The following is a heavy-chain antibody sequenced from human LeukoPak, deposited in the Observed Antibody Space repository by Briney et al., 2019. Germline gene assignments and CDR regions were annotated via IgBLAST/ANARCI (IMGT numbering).Heavy chain of an antibody. CDR3: ARGLECSSTSCYFGY. CDR2: MNPNSGNT. V-gene: IGHV1-8*01. CDR1: GYTFTSCD. Sequence: VASVKVSCKASGYTFTSCDINWVRQATGQGLEWMGWMNPNSGNTGYAQKFQGRVTMTRNTSISTAYMELSSLRSEDTAVYYCARGLECSSTSCYFGYWGQGTLVTVSS. D-gene: IGHD2-2*01. J-gene: IGHJ4*02.